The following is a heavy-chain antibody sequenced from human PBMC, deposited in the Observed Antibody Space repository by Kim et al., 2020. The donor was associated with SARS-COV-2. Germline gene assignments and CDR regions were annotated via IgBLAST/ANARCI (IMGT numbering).Heavy chain of an antibody. CDR3: ARAIYGWGSLHFDY. V-gene: IGHV1-18*01. J-gene: IGHJ4*02. CDR2: DIAHNGDT. D-gene: IGHD3-10*01. CDR1: GYAFGSYG. Sequence: ASVKVSCKGFGYAFGSYGINWVRQAPGQGLEWMGWDIAHNGDTKYAERLQGRVTMTTDTSTSTAYMELRSLTYDDTAVYYCARAIYGWGSLHFDYWGQG.